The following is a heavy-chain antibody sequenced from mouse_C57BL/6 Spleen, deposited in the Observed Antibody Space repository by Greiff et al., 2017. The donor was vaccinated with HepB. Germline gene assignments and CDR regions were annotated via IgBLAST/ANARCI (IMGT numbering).Heavy chain of an antibody. CDR1: GYTFTSYW. D-gene: IGHD2-3*01. CDR2: IDPSDSYT. Sequence: VQLQQPGAELVKPGASVKLSCEASGYTFTSYWMQWVKQRPGQGLEWIGEIDPSDSYTNYNQKFKGKATLTVDTSSSTAYMQLSSLTSEDSAVYYCARGGYSFFDYWGQGTTLTVSS. J-gene: IGHJ2*01. CDR3: ARGGYSFFDY. V-gene: IGHV1-50*01.